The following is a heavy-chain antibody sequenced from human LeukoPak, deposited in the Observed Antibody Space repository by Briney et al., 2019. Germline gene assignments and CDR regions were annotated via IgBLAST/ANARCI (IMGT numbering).Heavy chain of an antibody. V-gene: IGHV1-69*13. J-gene: IGHJ4*02. CDR2: IIPIFGTA. CDR1: GGTFSSYA. Sequence: SVKVSCKASGGTFSSYAISWVRQAPGQGLEWMGGIIPIFGTANYAQKFQGRVTITADESTSTAYMELSSLRSEDTAVYYCAKRGPIYSATPGNYFDHWGQGTLVTVSS. D-gene: IGHD3-10*01. CDR3: AKRGPIYSATPGNYFDH.